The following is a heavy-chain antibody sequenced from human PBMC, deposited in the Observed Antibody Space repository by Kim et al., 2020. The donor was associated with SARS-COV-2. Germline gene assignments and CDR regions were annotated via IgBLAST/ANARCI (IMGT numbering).Heavy chain of an antibody. D-gene: IGHD6-13*01. V-gene: IGHV4-59*01. CDR3: ARDRGWAAAGFDY. J-gene: IGHJ4*02. Sequence: YSHSLKSRVTISVDTAKNQFSLKLSSVTAADTAVYYCARDRGWAAAGFDYWGQGTLVTVSS.